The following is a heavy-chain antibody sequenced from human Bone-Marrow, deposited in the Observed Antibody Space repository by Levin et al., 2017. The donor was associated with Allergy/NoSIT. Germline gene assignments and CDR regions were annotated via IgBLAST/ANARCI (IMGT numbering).Heavy chain of an antibody. CDR1: GYTFATSG. D-gene: IGHD6-6*01. V-gene: IGHV1-18*01. CDR2: ISAYNGNT. CDR3: ARDALEARPGWFDP. J-gene: IGHJ5*02. Sequence: ASVKVSCKASGYTFATSGISWVRQAPGQGLEWMGWISAYNGNTHYSQKLQGRVTMTTDTSTSTAYMELRSLRSDDTAVYYCARDALEARPGWFDPWGQGTLVTVSS.